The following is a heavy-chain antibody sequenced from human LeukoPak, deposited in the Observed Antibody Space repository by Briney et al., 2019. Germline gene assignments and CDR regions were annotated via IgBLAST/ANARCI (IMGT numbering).Heavy chain of an antibody. D-gene: IGHD7-27*01. Sequence: TASLYLSCTVSGAPISSYYITWIRPPPGKGLEWIGYIYYSGSTKYNPSLKSRVTISVDPSKNPSSLRLTSVTAADTAVYYCATRPLGGDARFDYWGQGTLVTVSS. CDR1: GAPISSYY. J-gene: IGHJ4*02. CDR2: IYYSGST. CDR3: ATRPLGGDARFDY. V-gene: IGHV4-59*01.